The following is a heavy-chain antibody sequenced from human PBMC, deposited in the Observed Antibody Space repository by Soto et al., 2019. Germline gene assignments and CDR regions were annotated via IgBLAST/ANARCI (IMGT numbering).Heavy chain of an antibody. V-gene: IGHV6-1*01. CDR2: TYYRSKWYN. J-gene: IGHJ3*01. CDR3: ARGKYSSFDV. Sequence: PSQTLSLTCAISGDSFSSNGVAWNWIRLSPSRGLEWLGRTYYRSKWYNDYAVSVKSRITVNPDTSKNQFSLQLSSVTPEDTAVYYCARGKYSSFDVWGQGTMVTVSS. CDR1: GDSFSSNGVA. D-gene: IGHD2-15*01.